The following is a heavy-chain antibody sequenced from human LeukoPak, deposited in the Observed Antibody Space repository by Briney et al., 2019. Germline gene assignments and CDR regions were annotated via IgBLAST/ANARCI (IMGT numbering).Heavy chain of an antibody. D-gene: IGHD2-15*01. CDR3: ARSEEGRFYDSAGYCEPFDF. Sequence: SETLSLTCSVSGGSIGGHYWNWIRQAPGKGLEWIGHIFTSGSPNYSPSLKSRVTFSRDTARSQIYLRMTSVTAADTAIYYCARSEEGRFYDSAGYCEPFDFWGQGIMVIVSS. V-gene: IGHV4-4*07. CDR1: GGSIGGHY. CDR2: IFTSGSP. J-gene: IGHJ3*01.